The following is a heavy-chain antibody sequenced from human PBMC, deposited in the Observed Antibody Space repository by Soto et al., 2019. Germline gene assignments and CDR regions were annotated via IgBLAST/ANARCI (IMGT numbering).Heavy chain of an antibody. V-gene: IGHV3-30*18. J-gene: IGHJ4*02. CDR3: TKEYIVGTTWGYFES. D-gene: IGHD1-26*01. CDR2: ISYDGSNE. CDR1: GFIFSTYC. Sequence: VQLVESGGGVVQPGGSLRLSCAASGFIFSTYCMHWVRQVPGKGLEWVAHISYDGSNEHYADSVKGRFTVSRDNAKNTLSLQLTSLRSEDTAVYYCTKEYIVGTTWGYFESWGQGTLVTVSS.